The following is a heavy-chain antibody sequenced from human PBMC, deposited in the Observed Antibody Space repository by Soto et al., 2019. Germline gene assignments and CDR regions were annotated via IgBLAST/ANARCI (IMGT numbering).Heavy chain of an antibody. CDR2: INSDGSSA. D-gene: IGHD3-9*01. V-gene: IGHV3-74*01. CDR3: ARRYDILTGYYRYYYYYLDV. J-gene: IGHJ6*03. Sequence: EVQLVESGGGLVQPGGSLRLSCAASGFTFSSYWMHWVRQAPGKGLVWVSRINSDGSSASYADSVKGRFTISRDNAKNTLYLQLNNLRAEGTAVYYCARRYDILTGYYRYYYYYLDVWGKGPTVTVSS. CDR1: GFTFSSYW.